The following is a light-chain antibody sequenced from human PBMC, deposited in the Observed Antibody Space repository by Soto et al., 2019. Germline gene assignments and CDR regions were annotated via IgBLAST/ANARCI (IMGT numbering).Light chain of an antibody. CDR2: GAS. V-gene: IGKV3D-20*02. CDR1: QTVSSAY. CDR3: QQRSNWLT. J-gene: IGKJ4*01. Sequence: EVVLTQSPGTLSLSPGERATLSCRASQTVSSAYLAWYQQRPGQTPRLLIFGASNRATAIPDRFSGSGSGTDFTLTISRLEPEDFAVYYCQQRSNWLTFGGGTKVEIK.